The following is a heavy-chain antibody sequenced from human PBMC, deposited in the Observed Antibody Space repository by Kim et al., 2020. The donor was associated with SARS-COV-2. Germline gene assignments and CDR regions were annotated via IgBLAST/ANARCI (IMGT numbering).Heavy chain of an antibody. CDR2: ITFDGRDE. CDR3: AKGGSGSDYVYMAV. D-gene: IGHD3-10*01. Sequence: GGSLRLSCVASGVTFIHLGIHWVRQAPGKGLEWVTFITFDGRDEFYADSVKGRFSISRDETKNTVYLQMNSLRADDTAVYYCAKGGSGSDYVYMAVWSKGTTVAVSS. V-gene: IGHV3-30*18. J-gene: IGHJ6*03. CDR1: GVTFIHLG.